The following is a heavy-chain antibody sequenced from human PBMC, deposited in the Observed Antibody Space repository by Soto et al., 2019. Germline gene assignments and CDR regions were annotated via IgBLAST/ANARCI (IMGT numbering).Heavy chain of an antibody. CDR3: AKDLGVGVVVITLYYFDY. CDR2: ISGSGGST. J-gene: IGHJ4*02. Sequence: GGSLRLSCAASGFTFSSYAMSWVRQAPGKGLEWVSAISGSGGSTYYADSVKGRFTISRDNSKNTLYLQMNSLRAEDTAVYYCAKDLGVGVVVITLYYFDYWGQGTLVTVSS. V-gene: IGHV3-23*01. CDR1: GFTFSSYA. D-gene: IGHD3-22*01.